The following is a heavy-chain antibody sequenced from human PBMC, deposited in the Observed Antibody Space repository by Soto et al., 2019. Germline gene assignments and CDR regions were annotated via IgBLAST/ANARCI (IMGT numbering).Heavy chain of an antibody. D-gene: IGHD3-10*01. Sequence: EVQLVEPGGDLVQPGGSLRLSCAASGFSLSDLFIDWVRQAPGKGLEWVGRTKDKAYSYTTEYAASMKGRFTISRDESRNSLYLQMSSLKTEDTAVYYCASIRGVFGYWGQGTLVTVSS. CDR2: TKDKAYSYTT. CDR1: GFSLSDLF. CDR3: ASIRGVFGY. J-gene: IGHJ4*02. V-gene: IGHV3-72*01.